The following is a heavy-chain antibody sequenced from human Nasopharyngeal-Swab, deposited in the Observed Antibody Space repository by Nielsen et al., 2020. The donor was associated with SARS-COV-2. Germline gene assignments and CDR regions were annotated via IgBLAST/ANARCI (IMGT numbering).Heavy chain of an antibody. J-gene: IGHJ6*03. Sequence: WIRQPPGKGLEWVAVIWYDGSNKYYADSVKGRFTTSRDNSMNTLYLQMNSLRAEDTAVYYCARDPYYSGSYIGYYYYYMDVWGKGTTVTVSS. V-gene: IGHV3-33*01. CDR3: ARDPYYSGSYIGYYYYYMDV. D-gene: IGHD1-26*01. CDR2: IWYDGSNK.